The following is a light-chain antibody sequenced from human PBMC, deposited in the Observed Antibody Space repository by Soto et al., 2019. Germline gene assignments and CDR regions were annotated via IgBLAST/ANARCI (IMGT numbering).Light chain of an antibody. CDR1: QSFSTW. J-gene: IGKJ4*01. Sequence: DIQMTQSPSTLSASVGDRVTITCRASQSFSTWLAWYQQKPGKAPNLLIYKTSILESGVPSRFSGSGSGTEFTLHISSLQPDDFATYYCQQYNSNPLTFGGGTKVEIK. CDR3: QQYNSNPLT. CDR2: KTS. V-gene: IGKV1-5*03.